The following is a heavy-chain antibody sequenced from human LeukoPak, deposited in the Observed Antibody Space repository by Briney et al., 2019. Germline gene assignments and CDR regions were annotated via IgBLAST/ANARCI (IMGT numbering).Heavy chain of an antibody. Sequence: GGSLRLSCAASGFTFSRYAMHWVRQAPGKGLEWVAVISYDGSNKHYADSVKGRFTISRDNSKNTLYLQMNSLRAEDTAVYYCATAPAETAGNWGQGTLVTVSS. D-gene: IGHD6-13*01. CDR3: ATAPAETAGN. J-gene: IGHJ4*02. CDR2: ISYDGSNK. CDR1: GFTFSRYA. V-gene: IGHV3-30*03.